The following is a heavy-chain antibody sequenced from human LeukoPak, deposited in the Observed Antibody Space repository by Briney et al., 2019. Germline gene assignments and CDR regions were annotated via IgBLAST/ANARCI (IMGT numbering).Heavy chain of an antibody. CDR3: ARDKSGMDV. CDR2: ISYDGSNK. Sequence: GGSLRLSCAASGFTFSSYAMHWVRQAPGKGLEWVAVISYDGSNKYYADSVKGRFTISRDNSKNTLYLQMNSLRAEDTAVYYCARDKSGMDVRGQGTTVTVSS. CDR1: GFTFSSYA. V-gene: IGHV3-30-3*01. J-gene: IGHJ6*02.